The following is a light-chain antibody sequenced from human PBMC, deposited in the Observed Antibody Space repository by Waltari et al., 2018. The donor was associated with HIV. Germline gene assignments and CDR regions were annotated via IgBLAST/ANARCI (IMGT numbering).Light chain of an antibody. CDR1: QSINNW. CDR2: SAC. CDR3: QQYHSYSPVT. Sequence: DIQMTQSPSTLSASVGDRVTITCRATQSINNWLAWYQQKPGKAPKLLIYSACSLESGVPSRFSGSGSGTEFTLTISSLQPDGFATYYCQQYHSYSPVTFGGGTKVEIK. J-gene: IGKJ4*01. V-gene: IGKV1-5*03.